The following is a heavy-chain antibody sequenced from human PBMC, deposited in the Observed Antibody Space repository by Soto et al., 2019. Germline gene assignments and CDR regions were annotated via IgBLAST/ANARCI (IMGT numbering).Heavy chain of an antibody. V-gene: IGHV1-69*13. D-gene: IGHD5-12*01. CDR2: IIPIFGTA. CDR3: ATYHEDSGYDYRIFDY. J-gene: IGHJ4*02. CDR1: GGTFSSYA. Sequence: SVKVSCKASGGTFSSYAISWVRQAPGQGLEWMGGIIPIFGTANYAQKFQGRVTITADESTSTAYMELSSLRSEDTAVYYCATYHEDSGYDYRIFDYWGQGTLVTVSS.